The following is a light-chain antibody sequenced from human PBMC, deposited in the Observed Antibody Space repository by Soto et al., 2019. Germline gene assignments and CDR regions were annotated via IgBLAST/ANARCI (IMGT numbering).Light chain of an antibody. CDR3: QQSGSSPHT. Sequence: EIMVTQSPATLSVSPGERATLSFMASQSISSYLAWFQQKAGQAPTLFIYGASSRESGIPVRFSGSGSGTDFTLTISRLEPEDFAVYYCQQSGSSPHTFGQGTKVDIK. V-gene: IGKV3-20*01. CDR2: GAS. CDR1: QSISSY. J-gene: IGKJ2*01.